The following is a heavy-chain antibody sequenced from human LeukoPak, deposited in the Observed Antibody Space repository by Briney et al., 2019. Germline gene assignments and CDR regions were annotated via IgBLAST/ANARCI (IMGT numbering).Heavy chain of an antibody. CDR3: SKPIPFDY. D-gene: IGHD2-21*01. J-gene: IGHJ4*02. CDR2: IYYSGST. V-gene: IGHV4-39*01. CDR1: GGSISSSSYY. Sequence: SXTLSLTCTVSGGSISSSSYYWGWIRQPPGKGLEWIVSIYYSGSTYYNPSLKSRVTISVDTTKNQFSLKLSDVTAEEPACYYFSKPIPFDYWGQGTLVTVSS.